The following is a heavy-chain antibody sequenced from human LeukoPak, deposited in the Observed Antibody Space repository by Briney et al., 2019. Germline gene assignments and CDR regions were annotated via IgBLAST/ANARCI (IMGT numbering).Heavy chain of an antibody. J-gene: IGHJ3*02. CDR2: MNPNSGNT. CDR1: GYTFTSYD. V-gene: IGHV1-8*03. Sequence: ASVKVSCKASGYTFTSYDINWVRQATGQGLEWMGWMNPNSGNTGYAQKFQGRVTITRNTSISTAYMELSSLRSEDTAVYYCARGRYYYGSGSNHDAFDIWGQGTMVTVSS. D-gene: IGHD3-10*01. CDR3: ARGRYYYGSGSNHDAFDI.